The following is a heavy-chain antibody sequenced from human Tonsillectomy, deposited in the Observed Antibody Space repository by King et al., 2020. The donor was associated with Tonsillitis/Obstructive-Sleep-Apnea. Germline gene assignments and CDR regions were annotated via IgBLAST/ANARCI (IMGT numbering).Heavy chain of an antibody. J-gene: IGHJ4*02. CDR3: ARPNLMGDYGDPGDQ. CDR2: IFYGGNT. D-gene: IGHD4-17*01. CDR1: GGSIISTDYY. V-gene: IGHV4-39*01. Sequence: LQLQESGPGLVKPSETLSLTCTVSGGSIISTDYYWGWIRQPPGKGLEWIGSIFYGGNTYSNPSLKSRVNISIDTSKNHFSLRLTSVTAADAAVYYCARPNLMGDYGDPGDQWGQGTLVTVSS.